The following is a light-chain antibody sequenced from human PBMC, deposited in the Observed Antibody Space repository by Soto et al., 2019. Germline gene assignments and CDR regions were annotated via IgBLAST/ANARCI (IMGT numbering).Light chain of an antibody. Sequence: EIVMTQSPATLSVSPGERATPSFMASQSVSINLAWYQQKPGQAPRLLIYGASSRATGIPARFSGSGSGTEFTLTISSLQSEDSAVYFCQQYNNWPRTFGQGTKVDIK. V-gene: IGKV3-15*01. CDR3: QQYNNWPRT. CDR1: QSVSIN. J-gene: IGKJ1*01. CDR2: GAS.